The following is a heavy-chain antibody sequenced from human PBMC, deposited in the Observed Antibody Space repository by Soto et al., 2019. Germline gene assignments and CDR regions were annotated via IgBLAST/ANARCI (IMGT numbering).Heavy chain of an antibody. V-gene: IGHV2-5*02. D-gene: IGHD2-15*01. CDR2: IYWDDDK. CDR1: GFSLSTSGVG. CDR3: SYLTCSGGICFWFSLSGMEV. J-gene: IGHJ6*02. Sequence: QITLKESGPTLVKPTQTLTLTCTFSGFSLSTSGVGVAWIRQPPGKALEWLALIYWDDDKRYRPSLETRLTITKDTSKTLVVLPMTNLAPVATATYYCSYLTCSGGICFWFSLSGMEVWGQGTTVTVSS.